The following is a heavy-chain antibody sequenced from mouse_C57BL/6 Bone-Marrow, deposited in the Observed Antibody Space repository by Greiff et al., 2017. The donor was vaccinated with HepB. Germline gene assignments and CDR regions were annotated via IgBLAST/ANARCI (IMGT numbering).Heavy chain of an antibody. CDR2: INPNNGGT. Sequence: VQLQQSGPELVKPGASVKISCKASGYTFTDYYMNWVKQSHGKSLEWIGDINPNNGGTSYNQKFKGKATLTVDKSSSTAYRELRSLTSEDSAVYYCASYYDYAYYYAMDYWGQGTSVTVSS. CDR3: ASYYDYAYYYAMDY. J-gene: IGHJ4*01. V-gene: IGHV1-26*01. CDR1: GYTFTDYY. D-gene: IGHD2-4*01.